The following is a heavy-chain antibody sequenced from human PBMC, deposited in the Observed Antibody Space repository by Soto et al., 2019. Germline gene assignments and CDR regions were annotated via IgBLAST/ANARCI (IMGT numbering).Heavy chain of an antibody. V-gene: IGHV3-30*18. CDR2: ISYDGSNK. J-gene: IGHJ4*02. Sequence: PGGSLRLSCAASGFTFSSYGMHWVRQAPGKGLEWVAVISYDGSNKYYADSVKGRFTISRDNSKNTLYLQMNSLRAEDTAVYYCAKDLYSSGWYDYWGQGTLVTVSS. D-gene: IGHD6-19*01. CDR3: AKDLYSSGWYDY. CDR1: GFTFSSYG.